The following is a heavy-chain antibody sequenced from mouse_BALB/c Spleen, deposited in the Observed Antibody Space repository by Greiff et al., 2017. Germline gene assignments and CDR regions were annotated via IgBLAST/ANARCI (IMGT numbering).Heavy chain of an antibody. D-gene: IGHD1-2*01. Sequence: EVHLVESGGGLVKPGGSLKLSCAASGFTFSDYYMYWVRQTPEKRLEWVATISDGGSYTYYPDSVKGRFTISRDNAKNNLYLQMSSLKSEDTAMYYCARDSAATWGFAYWGQGTLVTVSA. CDR2: ISDGGSYT. V-gene: IGHV5-4*02. CDR3: ARDSAATWGFAY. J-gene: IGHJ3*01. CDR1: GFTFSDYY.